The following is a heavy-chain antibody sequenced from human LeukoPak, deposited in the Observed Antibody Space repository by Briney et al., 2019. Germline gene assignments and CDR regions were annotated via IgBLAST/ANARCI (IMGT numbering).Heavy chain of an antibody. CDR2: ISYDGSNK. J-gene: IGHJ4*02. CDR3: AKDGPKVRGVITYFDY. CDR1: GFTFSSYA. V-gene: IGHV3-30*04. D-gene: IGHD3-10*01. Sequence: GGSLRLSCAASGFTFSSYAMHWVRQAPGKGLEWVAVISYDGSNKYYADSVKGRFTISRDNSKNTLYLQMNSLRAEDTAVYYCAKDGPKVRGVITYFDYWGQGTLVTASS.